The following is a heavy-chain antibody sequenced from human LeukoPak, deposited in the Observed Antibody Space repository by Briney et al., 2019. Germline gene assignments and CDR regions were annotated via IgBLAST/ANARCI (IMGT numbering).Heavy chain of an antibody. CDR1: GGSFSGYY. CDR2: INHRGST. CDR3: ARLPRGYSYGRNFDY. V-gene: IGHV4-34*01. Sequence: SETLSLTCAVSGGSFSGYYWSWIRQPPGKGLEWIGEINHRGSTNYNPSLRSRVTISVDTSKNQFSLKLSSVTAADTAVYYCARLPRGYSYGRNFDYWGQGTLVTVSS. D-gene: IGHD5-18*01. J-gene: IGHJ4*02.